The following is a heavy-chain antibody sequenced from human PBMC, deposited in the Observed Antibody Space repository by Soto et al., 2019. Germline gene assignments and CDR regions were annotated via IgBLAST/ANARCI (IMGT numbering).Heavy chain of an antibody. Sequence: GGSLRLSCVASEFSFGIFAMNWVRQAPGRGLEWVAGISGSGSATYYADSVKGRFTVSRDNSMSTLFLEMSSLRIDDTALYYCMTDRQYRPAYWGQGTQVTVSS. D-gene: IGHD3-16*02. CDR2: ISGSGSAT. CDR3: MTDRQYRPAY. V-gene: IGHV3-23*01. CDR1: EFSFGIFA. J-gene: IGHJ4*02.